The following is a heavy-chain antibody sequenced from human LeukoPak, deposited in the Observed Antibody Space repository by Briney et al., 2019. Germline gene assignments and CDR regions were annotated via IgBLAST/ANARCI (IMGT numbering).Heavy chain of an antibody. V-gene: IGHV3-9*01. J-gene: IGHJ6*03. D-gene: IGHD1-26*01. CDR3: ANDLGSYYLYYYMDV. Sequence: GRSLRLSCAASGFTFDDYAMHWVRQAPGKGLEWVSGISWNSGSIGYADSVKGRFTISRDNAKNSLYLQMNSLRAEDTALYYCANDLGSYYLYYYMDVWGKGTTVTVSS. CDR2: ISWNSGSI. CDR1: GFTFDDYA.